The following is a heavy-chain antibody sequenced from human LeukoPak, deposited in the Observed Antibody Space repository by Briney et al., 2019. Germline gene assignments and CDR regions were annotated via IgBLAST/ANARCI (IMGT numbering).Heavy chain of an antibody. Sequence: SETLSLTCTVSGGAVNSYYWSWIRQTPGKGLQWIGYISHSGNTDYAPSLKSRVTMSLDMSKNQFSLKLSSVTAADTALYYCARGSRIQTYNNPYYFDSWGQGNLVTVSS. D-gene: IGHD5-18*01. V-gene: IGHV4-59*02. CDR1: GGAVNSYY. J-gene: IGHJ4*02. CDR3: ARGSRIQTYNNPYYFDS. CDR2: ISHSGNT.